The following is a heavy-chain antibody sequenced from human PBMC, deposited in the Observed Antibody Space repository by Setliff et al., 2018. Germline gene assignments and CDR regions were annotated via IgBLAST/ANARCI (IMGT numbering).Heavy chain of an antibody. CDR1: GYTFTEYL. V-gene: IGHV5-51*01. CDR3: ARYDSSGYHYYYGMDV. D-gene: IGHD3-22*01. Sequence: GESLKISCKGSGYTFTEYLIGWVRQMPGKGLEWMGIIYPGDSDTRYSPSFQGQVTISADKSISTAYLQWSSLKASDTAMYYCARYDSSGYHYYYGMDVWGQGTTVTVSS. CDR2: IYPGDSDT. J-gene: IGHJ6*02.